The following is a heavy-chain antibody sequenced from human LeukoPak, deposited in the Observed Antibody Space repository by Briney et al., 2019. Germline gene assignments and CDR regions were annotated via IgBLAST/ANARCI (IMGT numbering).Heavy chain of an antibody. D-gene: IGHD1-14*01. CDR3: ARGTEGEINLDY. V-gene: IGHV4-34*01. J-gene: IGHJ4*02. CDR1: GGSYCGYS. Sequence: SETLSLTCAVYGGSYCGYSWSWIRQPPGEGLEWIGEINHSGSTNYNPSLKSQVTISVDTSKNQFSLKLSSVTAADTAVYYCARGTEGEINLDYWGQGTLVTVSS. CDR2: INHSGST.